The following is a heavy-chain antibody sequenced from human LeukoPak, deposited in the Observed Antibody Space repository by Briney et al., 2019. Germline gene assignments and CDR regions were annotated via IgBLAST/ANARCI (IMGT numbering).Heavy chain of an antibody. D-gene: IGHD4-11*01. CDR2: INPNSGET. CDR1: GYTFTDYY. Sequence: ASVKVSCKTSGYTFTDYYSRWVRQAPGQGLEWMGWINPNSGETNSAQKFQGRVTMTGDTSISTAYMELRRVTSDDTAVYYCARDRDYSNTERGFDYWGQGTLVTVSS. CDR3: ARDRDYSNTERGFDY. J-gene: IGHJ4*02. V-gene: IGHV1-2*02.